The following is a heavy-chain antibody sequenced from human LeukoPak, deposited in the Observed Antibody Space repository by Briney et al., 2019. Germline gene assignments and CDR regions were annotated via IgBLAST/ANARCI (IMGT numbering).Heavy chain of an antibody. CDR3: ARHKFTISYDFRTSYDY. V-gene: IGHV4-39*01. D-gene: IGHD3-3*01. CDR2: TYYTGTA. Sequence: SETLSPTCSVSGGSFNTTSYYWGWIRQPPGRALEWIGTTYYTGTAYYSPSLKGRVTISVDMTNSQFSLTLSSVTASDTAVYYCARHKFTISYDFRTSYDYWGQGMLVTVSS. CDR1: GGSFNTTSYY. J-gene: IGHJ4*02.